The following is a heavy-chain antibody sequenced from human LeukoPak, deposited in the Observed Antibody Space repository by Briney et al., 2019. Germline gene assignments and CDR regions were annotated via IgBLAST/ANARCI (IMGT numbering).Heavy chain of an antibody. D-gene: IGHD3-22*01. J-gene: IGHJ4*02. CDR1: GFTFSSYA. CDR2: ISYDGSNK. Sequence: GGSLRLSCAASGFTFSSYAMHWVRQAPGKGLEWVAVISYDGSNKYYADSVKGRFTISRDNSKNTLYLQMNSLRAEDTAVYYCAREGDYYDSSGLFDYWGQGTLVTVSS. CDR3: AREGDYYDSSGLFDY. V-gene: IGHV3-30-3*01.